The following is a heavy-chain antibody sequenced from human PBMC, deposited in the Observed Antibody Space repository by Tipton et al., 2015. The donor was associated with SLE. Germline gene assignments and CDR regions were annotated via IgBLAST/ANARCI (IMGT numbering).Heavy chain of an antibody. CDR3: AKSGRIRDFWDPDYFDY. J-gene: IGHJ4*02. D-gene: IGHD3-3*01. CDR1: GGSISSRDYH. Sequence: TLSLTCTVSGGSISSRDYHWGWIRQPPGKGLEWIGNIYYSGSTYHNPSLKSRVTMSIDTSKNQFSLKLTSVTAAVTAVYYCAKSGRIRDFWDPDYFDYWGQGNRVTVSS. CDR2: IYYSGST. V-gene: IGHV4-39*07.